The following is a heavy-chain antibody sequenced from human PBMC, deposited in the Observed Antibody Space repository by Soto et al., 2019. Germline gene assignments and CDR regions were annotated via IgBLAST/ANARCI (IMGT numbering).Heavy chain of an antibody. V-gene: IGHV4-34*01. J-gene: IGHJ6*02. CDR1: GGCVCGYY. CDR3: ARGGPYDFWSGYYPPDSNYYYYYGMDV. Sequence: TMSITCAVYGGCVCGYYGSWIRQPTGKGLEWIGEINHSGSTNYNPSLKSRVTISVDTSKNQFSLKLSSVTAADTAVYYCARGGPYDFWSGYYPPDSNYYYYYGMDVWGQGSTVTVSS. D-gene: IGHD3-3*01. CDR2: INHSGST.